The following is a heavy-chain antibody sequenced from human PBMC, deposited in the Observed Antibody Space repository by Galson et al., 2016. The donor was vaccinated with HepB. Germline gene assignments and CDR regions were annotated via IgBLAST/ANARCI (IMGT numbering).Heavy chain of an antibody. D-gene: IGHD6-19*01. V-gene: IGHV3-23*01. CDR1: GFTFDKYG. CDR3: AIDPSQWHDLLFGN. CDR2: ICGRCGDM. Sequence: SLRLSCAASGFTFDKYGMTWFRQAPGKGLEWVSTICGRCGDMDYADSVKGRFTISRDDSKNTLYLHMNSLRVEDTAIYYCAIDPSQWHDLLFGNWAQGTLLTVSP. J-gene: IGHJ4*02.